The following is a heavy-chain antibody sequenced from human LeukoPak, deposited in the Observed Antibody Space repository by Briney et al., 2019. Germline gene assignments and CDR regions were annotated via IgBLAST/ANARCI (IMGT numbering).Heavy chain of an antibody. CDR3: ARVRRYDSSGYT. J-gene: IGHJ5*02. D-gene: IGHD3-22*01. V-gene: IGHV4-31*03. CDR1: GGSIRSGGYY. Sequence: PSQTLSLTCTVSGGSIRSGGYYWSWIRQHPGKGLEWIGYIYYSGSTYYNPSLKSRVTISVDTSKNQFSLKLSSVTAADTAVYYCARVRRYDSSGYTWGQGTLVTVSS. CDR2: IYYSGST.